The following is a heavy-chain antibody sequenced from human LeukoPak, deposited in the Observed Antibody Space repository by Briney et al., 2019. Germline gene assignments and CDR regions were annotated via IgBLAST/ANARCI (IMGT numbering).Heavy chain of an antibody. CDR2: INHSGST. CDR1: GGSFSGYY. V-gene: IGHV4-34*01. J-gene: IGHJ5*02. D-gene: IGHD3-9*01. Sequence: SETLSLTCAVYGGSFSGYYWSWIRQPPGKGLEWIGEINHSGSTNYNPSLKSRVTISVETSKNQFSLKLSSVTAADTAVYYCARNYDILTGDNTWSTPGGQGSLVTASS. CDR3: ARNYDILTGDNTWSTP.